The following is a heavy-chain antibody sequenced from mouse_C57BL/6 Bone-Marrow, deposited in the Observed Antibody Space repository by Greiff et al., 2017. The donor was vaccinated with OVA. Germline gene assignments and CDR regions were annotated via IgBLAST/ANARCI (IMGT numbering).Heavy chain of an antibody. Sequence: EVQVVESGGGLVKPGGSLKLSCAASGFTFSSYTMSWVRQTPEKRLEWVATISGGGGNTYYPDSVKGRFTISRDNAKNTLYLQMSSLRSEDTALYYCARRTPYAMDYWGQGTSVTVSS. J-gene: IGHJ4*01. V-gene: IGHV5-9*01. CDR2: ISGGGGNT. D-gene: IGHD5-1*01. CDR3: ARRTPYAMDY. CDR1: GFTFSSYT.